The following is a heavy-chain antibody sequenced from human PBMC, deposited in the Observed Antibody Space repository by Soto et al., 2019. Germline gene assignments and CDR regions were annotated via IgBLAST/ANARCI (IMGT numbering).Heavy chain of an antibody. D-gene: IGHD1-26*01. J-gene: IGHJ4*01. V-gene: IGHV3-30-3*01. CDR2: ISYDGSNK. Sequence: GGSLRLSCAASGFTFSSYAMHWVRQAPGKGLEWVAVISYDGSNKYYADSVKGRFTISRDNSKNTLYLQMNSLRAEDTAVYYCARMGSGNYWADHWGPGTLVTVSS. CDR3: ARMGSGNYWADH. CDR1: GFTFSSYA.